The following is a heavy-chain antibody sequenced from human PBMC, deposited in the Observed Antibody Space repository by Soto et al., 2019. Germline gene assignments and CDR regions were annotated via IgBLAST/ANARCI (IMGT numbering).Heavy chain of an antibody. D-gene: IGHD2-8*01. CDR3: ARAPMVLSRSYFDS. J-gene: IGHJ4*02. V-gene: IGHV4-59*01. CDR2: ISYSGNT. Sequence: SETLSLTCTVSGGSISNFYWSWIRQPPGKGLEWIGYISYSGNTNYNPSLKSRVSISVDTSKNQLSLNLTSVTAADTAVYYCARAPMVLSRSYFDSWGQGTPVPVYS. CDR1: GGSISNFY.